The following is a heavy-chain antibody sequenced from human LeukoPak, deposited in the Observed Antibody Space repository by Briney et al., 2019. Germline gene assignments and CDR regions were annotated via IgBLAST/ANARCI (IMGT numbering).Heavy chain of an antibody. Sequence: GGSLRLSCAASGFTFSDYDMSCIRQAPGKGLEWVSYISNSSSYTNYADSVKGRFTISRDNAKKSLYMQMNSLRAEDTAVYYCARDHTVAGLDYWGQGTLVTVSS. CDR2: ISNSSSYT. CDR1: GFTFSDYD. V-gene: IGHV3-11*05. CDR3: ARDHTVAGLDY. J-gene: IGHJ4*02. D-gene: IGHD6-19*01.